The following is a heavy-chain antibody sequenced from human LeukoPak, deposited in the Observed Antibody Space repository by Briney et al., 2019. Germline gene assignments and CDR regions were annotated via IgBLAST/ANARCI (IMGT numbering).Heavy chain of an antibody. V-gene: IGHV3-53*04. D-gene: IGHD3-10*01. CDR2: IYSGGNT. Sequence: PGGSLRLSCAASGFTVSYSYIYWVRQAPGKGLEWVSVIYSGGNTYYADSVKGRFTISRHNSRNTVYLQMSSLRAEDTAIYYCARGGAITVVRGVIYGLDVWGQGTTVTVSS. CDR3: ARGGAITVVRGVIYGLDV. J-gene: IGHJ6*02. CDR1: GFTVSYSY.